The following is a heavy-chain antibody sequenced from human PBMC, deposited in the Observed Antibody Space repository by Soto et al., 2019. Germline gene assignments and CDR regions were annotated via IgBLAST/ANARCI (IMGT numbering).Heavy chain of an antibody. CDR3: AREMQGRYCYYGMDV. Sequence: GGSLRLSCAASGFTFNSYAMHWVRQAPDKGLEWVAVISYDGSNKYYADSVKGQFTISRDNSKNTLYLQMNSLRAEDTAVYYCAREMQGRYCYYGMDVWGQGTTVTVSS. CDR2: ISYDGSNK. V-gene: IGHV3-30-3*01. D-gene: IGHD3-10*01. J-gene: IGHJ6*02. CDR1: GFTFNSYA.